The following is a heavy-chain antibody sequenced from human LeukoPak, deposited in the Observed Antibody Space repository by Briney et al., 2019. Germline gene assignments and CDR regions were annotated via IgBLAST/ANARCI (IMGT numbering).Heavy chain of an antibody. D-gene: IGHD3-22*01. V-gene: IGHV3-30-3*01. Sequence: SGGSLRLSCAASGFTFSSYAMHWVRQAPGKGLEWVAVISYDGSNKYYADSVKGRFTISRDNSKNTLYLQMNSLRAEDTAVYYCATRGGLLPTYYGMGVWGQGTTVTVSS. CDR2: ISYDGSNK. CDR1: GFTFSSYA. CDR3: ATRGGLLPTYYGMGV. J-gene: IGHJ6*02.